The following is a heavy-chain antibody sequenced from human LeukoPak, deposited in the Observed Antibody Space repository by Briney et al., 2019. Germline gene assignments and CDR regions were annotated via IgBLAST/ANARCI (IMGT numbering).Heavy chain of an antibody. Sequence: SETLSLTCTVSGGSISSGTYYWTWIRQPAGKGLEWIGRIYTSGSTNYNPSLKSRVTMSVDTSKNQFSLKLSSVTAADTAVYYCARAGYSYPHYMDVWGKGTTVTISS. J-gene: IGHJ6*03. CDR3: ARAGYSYPHYMDV. CDR1: GGSISSGTYY. D-gene: IGHD5-18*01. CDR2: IYTSGST. V-gene: IGHV4-61*02.